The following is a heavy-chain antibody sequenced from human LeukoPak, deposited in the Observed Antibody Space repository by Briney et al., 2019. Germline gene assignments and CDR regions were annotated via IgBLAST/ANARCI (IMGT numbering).Heavy chain of an antibody. Sequence: ASVKVSCKASGYTFTSYGISWVRPAPGQGLEWMGWISAYNGNTNYAQKLQGRVTMTTDTSTSTAYMELRSLRSDDTAVYYCARVGIAAAGNKYWYFDLWGRGTLVTVSS. D-gene: IGHD6-13*01. CDR1: GYTFTSYG. CDR3: ARVGIAAAGNKYWYFDL. J-gene: IGHJ2*01. CDR2: ISAYNGNT. V-gene: IGHV1-18*01.